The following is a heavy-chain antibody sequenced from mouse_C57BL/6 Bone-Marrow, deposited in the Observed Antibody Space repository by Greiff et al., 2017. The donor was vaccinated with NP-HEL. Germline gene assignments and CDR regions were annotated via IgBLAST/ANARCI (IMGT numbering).Heavy chain of an antibody. CDR1: GFTFSDYG. V-gene: IGHV5-17*01. D-gene: IGHD2-5*01. CDR2: ISSGSSTI. J-gene: IGHJ3*01. Sequence: DVHLVESGGGLVKPGGSLKLSCAASGFTFSDYGMHWVRQAPEKGLEWVAYISSGSSTIYYADTVKGRFTISRDNDKNTLFLQMTSLRSEDTAMYYCATYYSNYVPFAYWGQGTLVTVSA. CDR3: ATYYSNYVPFAY.